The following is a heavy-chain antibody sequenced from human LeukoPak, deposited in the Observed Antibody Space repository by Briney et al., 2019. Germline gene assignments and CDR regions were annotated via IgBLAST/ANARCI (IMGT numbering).Heavy chain of an antibody. V-gene: IGHV3-23*01. J-gene: IGHJ3*02. D-gene: IGHD1-26*01. CDR3: ARGGSYLSAFDI. CDR1: AFTFSSYG. CDR2: ISPSGDST. Sequence: GTLRLSCAASAFTFSSYGMNWVRQAPGKGLEWVSAISPSGDSTSYADSVKGRFTISRDNSKSTLYLQMNNLRAEDAAVYYCARGGSYLSAFDIWGQGTMVTVSS.